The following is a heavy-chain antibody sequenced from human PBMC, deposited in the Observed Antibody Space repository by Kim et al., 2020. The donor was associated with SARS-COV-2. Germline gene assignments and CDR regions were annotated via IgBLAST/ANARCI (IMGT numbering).Heavy chain of an antibody. D-gene: IGHD3-10*01. Sequence: SETLSLTCTVSGASIRSPTYFWNWIRLLPGKGLEWLGYIYYGGSIHYNPSLKSRLSISIDTSENQFSLKLNSVTAADTAVYFCASGNKSLFWFGNVLAPNGFDSWGQENLVTVSS. CDR2: IYYGGSI. J-gene: IGHJ5*01. CDR3: ASGNKSLFWFGNVLAPNGFDS. V-gene: IGHV4-31*03. CDR1: GASIRSPTYF.